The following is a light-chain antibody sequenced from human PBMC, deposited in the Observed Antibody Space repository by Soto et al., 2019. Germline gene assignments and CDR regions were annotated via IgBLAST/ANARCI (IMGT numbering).Light chain of an antibody. CDR1: SSDIGTYNY. CDR3: SSYTSSGTLWV. CDR2: EVS. J-gene: IGLJ3*02. V-gene: IGLV2-14*01. Sequence: QSALTQPASVSGSPGQSITISCTGSSSDIGTYNYLSWYQQHPGKAPKLMIYEVSDRPSGISNRFSGYKSGNTASLTISGLQAEDGADYCCSSYTSSGTLWVFGGGTQLTVL.